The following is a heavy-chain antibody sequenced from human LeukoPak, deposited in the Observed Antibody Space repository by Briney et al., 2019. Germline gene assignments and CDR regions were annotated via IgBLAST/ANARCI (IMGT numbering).Heavy chain of an antibody. J-gene: IGHJ4*02. CDR2: ISSSSSTI. D-gene: IGHD2-2*03. Sequence: GGXLRLSCAASGFTFSSYSMNWVRQAPGKGVEWVSYISSSSSTIYYADSVKGRFTISRDNAKNSLYLQMNSLRAEDTAVYYCARDHLGFMGIVVVPAAASYKYFDYWGQGTLVTVSS. CDR3: ARDHLGFMGIVVVPAAASYKYFDY. CDR1: GFTFSSYS. V-gene: IGHV3-48*01.